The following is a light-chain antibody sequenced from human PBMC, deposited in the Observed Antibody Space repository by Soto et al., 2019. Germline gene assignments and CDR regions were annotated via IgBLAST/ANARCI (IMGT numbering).Light chain of an antibody. V-gene: IGKV1-5*01. CDR3: QQLDSYPIT. J-gene: IGKJ5*01. CDR1: QSISSW. Sequence: DIQMTQSPSTLSASVGDRVTITCRASQSISSWLAWYQQKPGKAPKLLIYDESTLQSGVPSRFSGSGSGTEFTLTISSLQPEDFAIYYCQQLDSYPITFGQGTRLEIK. CDR2: DES.